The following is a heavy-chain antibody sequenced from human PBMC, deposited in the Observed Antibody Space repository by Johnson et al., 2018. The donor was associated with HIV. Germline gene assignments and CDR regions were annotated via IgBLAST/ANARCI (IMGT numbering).Heavy chain of an antibody. V-gene: IGHV3-66*02. CDR1: GFTVSSNY. CDR3: AKVWYYYGSGSAFDI. D-gene: IGHD3-10*01. J-gene: IGHJ3*02. CDR2: IYSGGST. Sequence: VQLVESGGGLVQPGGSLRLSCAASGFTVSSNYMSWVRQAPGKGLEWVSVIYSGGSTYYADSVKGRFTISRDNSKNTLYLQMNSLRAEDTAVYYCAKVWYYYGSGSAFDIWGQGTMVTVSS.